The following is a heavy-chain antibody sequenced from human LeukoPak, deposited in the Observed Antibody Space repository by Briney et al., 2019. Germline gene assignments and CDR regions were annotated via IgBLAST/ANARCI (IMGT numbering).Heavy chain of an antibody. V-gene: IGHV3-23*01. CDR1: GIVFSNTA. Sequence: PGGSLRLSCAASGIVFSNTAMNWARQSPGRGLEWVSAISGGGERTFYADSVKGRFTISRDNSKNMLYLQMNSLRADDTAMYYCGKDGGQYSSGPEFDPRGQGALVTVSS. D-gene: IGHD6-19*01. J-gene: IGHJ5*02. CDR2: ISGGGERT. CDR3: GKDGGQYSSGPEFDP.